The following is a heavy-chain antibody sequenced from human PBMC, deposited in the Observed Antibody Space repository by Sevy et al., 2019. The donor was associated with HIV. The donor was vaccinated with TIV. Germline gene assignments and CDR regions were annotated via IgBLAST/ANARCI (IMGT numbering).Heavy chain of an antibody. CDR3: ARYWGRDGHSIDY. CDR1: GFILSNYA. Sequence: GSLRLSCATSGFILSNYAMHWIRQAPGKGLEWVAVIWYDGTDKYYADSVQGRFTISRDNSKNTLYLQMNSLRVEDTAVYYCARYWGRDGHSIDYWGQGTLVTVSS. D-gene: IGHD3-16*01. J-gene: IGHJ4*02. V-gene: IGHV3-33*01. CDR2: IWYDGTDK.